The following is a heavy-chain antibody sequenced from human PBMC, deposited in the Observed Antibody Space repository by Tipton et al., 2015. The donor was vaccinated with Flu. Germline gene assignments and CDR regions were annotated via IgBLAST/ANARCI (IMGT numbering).Heavy chain of an antibody. Sequence: TLSLTCTVSGGSISSSYWSWIRQPAGKGLEWIGRISTSGSTNYNAPLESRVTMSRDTSKNHFSLRLSSATAADTALYYCARDLRGYSGYTGGDAFDMWGQGIKVTVSS. CDR1: GGSISSSY. J-gene: IGHJ3*02. CDR3: ARDLRGYSGYTGGDAFDM. V-gene: IGHV4-4*07. CDR2: ISTSGST. D-gene: IGHD5-12*01.